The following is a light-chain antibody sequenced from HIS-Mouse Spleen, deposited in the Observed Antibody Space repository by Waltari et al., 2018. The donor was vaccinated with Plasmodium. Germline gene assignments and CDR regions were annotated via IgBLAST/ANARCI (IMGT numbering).Light chain of an antibody. CDR2: GAY. J-gene: IGKJ1*01. V-gene: IGKV3-15*01. Sequence: EIVMTQSPATLSVSPGERATLSCRASQSVSSNLAGYQQKPGQAPRLLIYGAYTRATGIPASFSGSGSGTEFTLTISSMQSEDFAVYYCQQYNNWPPTFGQGTKVEIK. CDR1: QSVSSN. CDR3: QQYNNWPPT.